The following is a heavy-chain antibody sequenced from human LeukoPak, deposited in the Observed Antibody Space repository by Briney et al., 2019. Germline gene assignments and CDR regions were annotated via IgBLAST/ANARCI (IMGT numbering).Heavy chain of an antibody. V-gene: IGHV4-4*07. Sequence: SETLSLTCTVSGGSISSYYWSWIRQPAGKGLEWIGRIYTSGSTNYNPSLKSRVTMSVDTSKNQFSLKLSSVTAADTAVYYCARDFRITIFGVATDAFDIWGQGTMVTVSS. CDR3: ARDFRITIFGVATDAFDI. CDR2: IYTSGST. CDR1: GGSISSYY. D-gene: IGHD3-3*01. J-gene: IGHJ3*02.